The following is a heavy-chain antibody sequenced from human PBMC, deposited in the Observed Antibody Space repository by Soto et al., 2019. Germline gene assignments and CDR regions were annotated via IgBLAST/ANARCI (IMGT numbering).Heavy chain of an antibody. CDR3: ARGTTTVTTFDY. J-gene: IGHJ4*02. CDR2: IYHSGST. Sequence: SETLSLTCAVSGGSISSGGYSWSWIRQPPGKGLECIGYIYHSGSTYYNPSLKSRVTISVDRSKNQLSLKLSSVTAADTAVYYCARGTTTVTTFDYWGQETLVTVSS. V-gene: IGHV4-30-2*01. CDR1: GGSISSGGYS. D-gene: IGHD4-17*01.